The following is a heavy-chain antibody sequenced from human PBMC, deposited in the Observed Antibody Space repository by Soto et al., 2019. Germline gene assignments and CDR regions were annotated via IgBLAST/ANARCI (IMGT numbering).Heavy chain of an antibody. D-gene: IGHD6-13*01. CDR2: IWYDGSNK. Sequence: QVQLVESGGGVVQPGRSLRLSCAASGFTFSSYGMHWVRQAPGKGLEWVAVIWYDGSNKYYADSVKGRFTISRDNSKNTLYLQMNSLRAEDTAVYYCARDSGSSWPEYFQHWGQGTLVTVSS. V-gene: IGHV3-33*01. CDR3: ARDSGSSWPEYFQH. CDR1: GFTFSSYG. J-gene: IGHJ1*01.